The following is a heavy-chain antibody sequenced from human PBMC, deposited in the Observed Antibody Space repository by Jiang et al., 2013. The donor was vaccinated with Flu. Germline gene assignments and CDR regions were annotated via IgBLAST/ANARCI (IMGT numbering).Heavy chain of an antibody. D-gene: IGHD2-21*02. CDR2: ISAYDGNT. CDR1: GYTFSSYG. J-gene: IGHJ6*02. CDR3: ARGDPRPRYYYGMDV. V-gene: IGHV1-18*01. Sequence: GAEVKKPGASVKVSCKASGYTFSSYGVTWVRQAPGQGLEWMGWISAYDGNTNYAQKLQGRVSMTTDTSTSTAYMELRSLRSDDTAVYYCARGDPRPRYYYGMDVWGQGTTVIVSS.